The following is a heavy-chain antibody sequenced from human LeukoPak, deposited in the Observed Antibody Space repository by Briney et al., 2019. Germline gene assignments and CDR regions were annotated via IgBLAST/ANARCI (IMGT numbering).Heavy chain of an antibody. Sequence: GGSLRLSCAASGFTFSSYGMHWVHQAPGKGLEWVAVIWYDGSNKYYADSVKGRFTISRDNSKNTLYLQMNSLRAEDTAVYYCARSRSGSYSIWGQGTMVTVSS. CDR1: GFTFSSYG. D-gene: IGHD1-26*01. J-gene: IGHJ3*02. V-gene: IGHV3-33*01. CDR2: IWYDGSNK. CDR3: ARSRSGSYSI.